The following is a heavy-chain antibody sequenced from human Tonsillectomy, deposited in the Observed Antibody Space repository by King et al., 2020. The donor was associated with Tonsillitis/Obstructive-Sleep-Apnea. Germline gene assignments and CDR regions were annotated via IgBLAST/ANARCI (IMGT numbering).Heavy chain of an antibody. V-gene: IGHV5-51*01. J-gene: IGHJ6*03. CDR2: IYPGDSDT. CDR1: GYSFTSYW. CDR3: ATPSLDIVVVPAAMTYYYYYMDV. Sequence: VQLVESGAEVKKPGESLKISCKGSGYSFTSYWIGWVRQMPGKGLEWMGIIYPGDSDTRYSPSFQGQVTISADKSISTAYLQWSSLKASDTAMYYCATPSLDIVVVPAAMTYYYYYMDVWGKGTTVTVSS. D-gene: IGHD2-2*03.